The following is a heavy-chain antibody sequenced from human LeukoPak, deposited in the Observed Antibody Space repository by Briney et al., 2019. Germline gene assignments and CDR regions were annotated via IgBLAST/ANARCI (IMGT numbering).Heavy chain of an antibody. V-gene: IGHV4-34*01. D-gene: IGHD4-17*01. CDR1: GGSFSGYY. CDR2: INHSGST. CDR3: ARGLDYGDYGWNWFDP. Sequence: PSETLSLTCAVYGGSFSGYYWSWIRQPPGKGLEWIGEINHSGSTNYNPSLKSRVTVSVDTSKNQFSLKLSSVTAADTAVYYCARGLDYGDYGWNWFDPWAQGTLVTVSS. J-gene: IGHJ5*02.